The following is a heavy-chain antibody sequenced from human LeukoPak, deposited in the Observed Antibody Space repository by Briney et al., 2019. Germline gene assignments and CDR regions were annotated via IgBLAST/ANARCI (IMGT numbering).Heavy chain of an antibody. V-gene: IGHV1-2*02. CDR2: INPKNGAT. CDR3: ARDYTRNAFDI. Sequence: GASVKVSCKASGYTFTGYYIHWVRQAPGQGLEWMGWINPKNGATHYAQNFLGRVTMTRDTSISTAYMEPSRLTSDDTAVYYCARDYTRNAFDIWGQGTMVTVSS. J-gene: IGHJ3*02. CDR1: GYTFTGYY. D-gene: IGHD2-2*01.